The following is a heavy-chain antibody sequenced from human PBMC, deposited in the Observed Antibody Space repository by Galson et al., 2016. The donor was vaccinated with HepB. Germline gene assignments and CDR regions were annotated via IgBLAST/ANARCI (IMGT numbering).Heavy chain of an antibody. CDR1: GGSISSSNW. J-gene: IGHJ2*01. CDR2: VYHSGNS. D-gene: IGHD7-27*01. Sequence: SETLSLTCAVSGGSISSSNWWSWVRQPPGKGLEWIGEVYHSGNSNYNPSLKSRVTFSIDKSKTQFSLTLNSVTATATAVYYCASSPGYWGLDFWARGTLVTVSS. CDR3: ASSPGYWGLDF. V-gene: IGHV4/OR15-8*02.